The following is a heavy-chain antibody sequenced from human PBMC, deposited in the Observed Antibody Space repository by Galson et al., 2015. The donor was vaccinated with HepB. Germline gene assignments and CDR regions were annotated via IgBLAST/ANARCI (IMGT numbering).Heavy chain of an antibody. CDR1: GGSISTYY. Sequence: ETLSLTCTVSGGSISTYYWGWIRQPPGKGLEWLGYMYYSGSTNYNPSLKSRVTISVDTSKNQFSLKLSSVTAADTAVYYCARKIVVANWYFDRWGRGTLVTVSS. V-gene: IGHV4-59*01. CDR3: ARKIVVANWYFDR. D-gene: IGHD3-22*01. J-gene: IGHJ2*01. CDR2: MYYSGST.